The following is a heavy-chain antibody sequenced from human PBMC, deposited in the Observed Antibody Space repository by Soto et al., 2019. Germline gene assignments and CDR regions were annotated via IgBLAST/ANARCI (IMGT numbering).Heavy chain of an antibody. V-gene: IGHV4-39*01. D-gene: IGHD2-2*01. CDR3: ARLIPAAMKRLDWFDP. CDR2: IYYSGST. Sequence: SETLSLTCTVSGGSISSSSYYWGWIRQPPGKGLEWIGSIYYSGSTYYNPSLKSRVTISVDTSKNQFSLKRSPVTAADTAVYYFARLIPAAMKRLDWFDPWGQGTLVTVSS. CDR1: GGSISSSSYY. J-gene: IGHJ5*02.